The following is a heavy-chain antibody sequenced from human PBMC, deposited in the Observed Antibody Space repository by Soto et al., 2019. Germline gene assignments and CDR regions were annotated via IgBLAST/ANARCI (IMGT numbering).Heavy chain of an antibody. CDR1: GFTFSSYA. V-gene: IGHV3-23*01. D-gene: IGHD6-13*01. CDR2: ISGSGGST. J-gene: IGHJ3*02. CDR3: AKDKAPYSSSWHDAFDI. Sequence: GGSLRLSCAASGFTFSSYAMSWVRQAPGKGLEWVSAISGSGGSTYYADSVKGRFTISRDNSKKTLYLQMNSLRAEDTAVYYCAKDKAPYSSSWHDAFDIWGQGTMVTVSS.